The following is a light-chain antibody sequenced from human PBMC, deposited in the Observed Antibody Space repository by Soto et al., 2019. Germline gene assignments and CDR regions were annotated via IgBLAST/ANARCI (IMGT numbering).Light chain of an antibody. Sequence: IQLTQSPSSLSASVGDRVTITCRASQGIRNYLAWYQQKQGKAPNLLIYLASTLQVGVPSRFSGSGSGTDFSLTISSLQPEDVATYYCQYLNSCPLTFGGGTKVELK. CDR2: LAS. CDR1: QGIRNY. J-gene: IGKJ4*01. CDR3: QYLNSCPLT. V-gene: IGKV1-9*01.